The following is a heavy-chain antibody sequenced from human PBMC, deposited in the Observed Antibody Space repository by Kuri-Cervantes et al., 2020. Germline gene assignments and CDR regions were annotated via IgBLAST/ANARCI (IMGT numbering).Heavy chain of an antibody. V-gene: IGHV4-59*08. J-gene: IGHJ4*02. Sequence: SETLSLTCTVSGGSISSYYWSWIRQPPGKGLEWIGYIYYSGSTNYNPSLKSRVTISVDTSKNQFPLKLSSVTAADTAVYYCARADPNDYGGISGFDYWGQGTLVTVSS. CDR2: IYYSGST. CDR1: GGSISSYY. CDR3: ARADPNDYGGISGFDY. D-gene: IGHD4-23*01.